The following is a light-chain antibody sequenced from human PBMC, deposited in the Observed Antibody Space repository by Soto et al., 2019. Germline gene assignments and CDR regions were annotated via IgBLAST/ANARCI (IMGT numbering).Light chain of an antibody. CDR3: QQSYSTPIT. Sequence: DIKMTQAPSSLSASVGDRVTVTCRASQSISSYLNWYQQKPGKAPELLIYAASSLQRGVPSRFSGSGSGTDFTLTISSLQPEDFATYYCQQSYSTPITFGQGTRLEIK. J-gene: IGKJ5*01. CDR1: QSISSY. V-gene: IGKV1-39*01. CDR2: AAS.